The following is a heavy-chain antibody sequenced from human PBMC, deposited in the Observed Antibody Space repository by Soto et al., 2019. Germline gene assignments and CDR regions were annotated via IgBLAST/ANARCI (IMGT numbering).Heavy chain of an antibody. J-gene: IGHJ4*02. CDR2: ISGSGGST. Sequence: GGSLRLSCAASGFTFSSYAMSWVRQAPGKGLEWVSAISGSGGSTYYADSVKGRFTISRDNSKNTLYLQMNSLRAEDTAVYYCAKDRDIVATILHPNFDYWGQGTLVTVSS. D-gene: IGHD5-12*01. CDR3: AKDRDIVATILHPNFDY. CDR1: GFTFSSYA. V-gene: IGHV3-23*01.